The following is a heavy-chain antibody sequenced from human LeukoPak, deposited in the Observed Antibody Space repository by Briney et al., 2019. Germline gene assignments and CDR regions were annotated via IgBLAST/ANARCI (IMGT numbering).Heavy chain of an antibody. V-gene: IGHV4-61*01. CDR3: ARVLYGSGAYYFDY. J-gene: IGHJ4*02. CDR2: IHYSGST. CDR1: GGSFSSGSNY. Sequence: SETLSLTCTVSGGSFSSGSNYWSWIRQPPGKGLEWIGYIHYSGSTSHNPALKSRVTISVDTSKNQFSLKLSSVTAADTAVYYCARVLYGSGAYYFDYWGQGTLVTVSS. D-gene: IGHD3-10*01.